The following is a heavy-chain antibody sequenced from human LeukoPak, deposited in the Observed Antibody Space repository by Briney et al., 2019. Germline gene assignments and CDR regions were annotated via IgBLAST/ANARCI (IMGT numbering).Heavy chain of an antibody. CDR1: GFTFTSFA. CDR3: AKRTSGFCSSTSCYGHDF. J-gene: IGHJ4*02. D-gene: IGHD2-2*03. V-gene: IGHV3-23*01. Sequence: GGSLRLSCATSGFTFTSFAMTWVRQAPGKGLEWVSPISGSGDSTYYADSVKGRFTISRDNSKNTLYLQMSSLRAEDTAVYYCAKRTSGFCSSTSCYGHDFWGQGTLVTVSS. CDR2: ISGSGDST.